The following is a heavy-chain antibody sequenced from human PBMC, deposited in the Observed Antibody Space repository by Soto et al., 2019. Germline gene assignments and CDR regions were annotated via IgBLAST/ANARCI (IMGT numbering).Heavy chain of an antibody. J-gene: IGHJ3*02. V-gene: IGHV5-51*01. Sequence: GESLKISCKAFGYNFSTYWIGWVRQMPGKGLEWMGIVYPGDSDTRYSPSLQGQVTLSADKSISAAYLQWSSLKASDTAMYYCARRGKAFDIWGQGTMVTVSS. CDR2: VYPGDSDT. D-gene: IGHD3-16*01. CDR3: ARRGKAFDI. CDR1: GYNFSTYW.